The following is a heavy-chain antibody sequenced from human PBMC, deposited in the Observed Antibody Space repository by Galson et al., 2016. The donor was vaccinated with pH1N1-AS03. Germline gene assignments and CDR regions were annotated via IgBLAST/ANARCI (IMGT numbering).Heavy chain of an antibody. CDR1: GFTVSSNY. Sequence: SLRLSCAASGFTVSSNYMSWVRQAPGKGLEWVSDIYISGTTYYAASVKGRFTISRDNSKNTLHRQMNSLGAEDTAVDYCTRDRVVVGEGWYYGMDAWGQGTTVTVSS. J-gene: IGHJ6*02. V-gene: IGHV3-53*01. CDR3: TRDRVVVGEGWYYGMDA. CDR2: IYISGTT. D-gene: IGHD3-16*01.